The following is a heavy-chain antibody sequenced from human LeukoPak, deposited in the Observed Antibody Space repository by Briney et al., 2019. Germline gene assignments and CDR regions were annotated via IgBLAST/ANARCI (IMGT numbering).Heavy chain of an antibody. CDR3: TGDYYDGSGYPYAEYFQH. CDR1: GFTFSNAW. Sequence: GGSLRLSCAASGFTFSNAWMSWVRQAPGKGLEWVGRIKSKTDGGTTDYAAPVKGRFTISRDDSKNTLYLQMNSLKTEDTAVYYCTGDYYDGSGYPYAEYFQHWGQGTLVTVSS. D-gene: IGHD3-22*01. J-gene: IGHJ1*01. CDR2: IKSKTDGGTT. V-gene: IGHV3-15*01.